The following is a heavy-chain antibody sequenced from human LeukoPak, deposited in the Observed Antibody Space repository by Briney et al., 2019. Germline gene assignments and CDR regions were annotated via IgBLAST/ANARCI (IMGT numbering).Heavy chain of an antibody. CDR2: IIPIFGTA. D-gene: IGHD2-2*01. V-gene: IGHV1-69*13. CDR3: ARESRPEDIVVRRGYYYMDV. CDR1: GGTFSSYA. Sequence: SVKVSCKASGGTFSSYAISWVRQAPGQGLEWMGGIIPIFGTANYAQKFQGRVTITADESTSTAYMELSSLRSEDTAVYYCARESRPEDIVVRRGYYYMDVWGKGTTVTISS. J-gene: IGHJ6*03.